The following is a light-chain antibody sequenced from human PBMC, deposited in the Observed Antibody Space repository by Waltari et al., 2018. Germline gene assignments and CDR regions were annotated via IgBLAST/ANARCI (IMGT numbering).Light chain of an antibody. CDR2: EVS. Sequence: QSALTQSPSASGSHGQSVTISCTGISSHVGDYNYVSWYQQHPGKAPKVMIYEVSKRPSGVPDRFSGSKSGNTASLTVSGLQAEDEADYYCSSYAGSNNFVVFGGGTKLTVL. CDR1: SSHVGDYNY. CDR3: SSYAGSNNFVV. J-gene: IGLJ2*01. V-gene: IGLV2-8*01.